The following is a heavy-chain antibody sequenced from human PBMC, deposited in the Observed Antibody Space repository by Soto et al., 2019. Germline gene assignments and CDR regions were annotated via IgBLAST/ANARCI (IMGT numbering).Heavy chain of an antibody. CDR2: IKSKTDGGTT. D-gene: IGHD6-6*01. CDR3: TTDMVLIAARPGDY. V-gene: IGHV3-15*01. CDR1: GFTFSNAW. Sequence: EVQLVESGGGLVKPGGSLRLSCAASGFTFSNAWMSWVRQAPGKGLEWVGRIKSKTDGGTTDYAAPVKGRFTISRDDSKNTLYLQMNSLKTEDTAVYYCTTDMVLIAARPGDYWGQGTLVTVSS. J-gene: IGHJ4*02.